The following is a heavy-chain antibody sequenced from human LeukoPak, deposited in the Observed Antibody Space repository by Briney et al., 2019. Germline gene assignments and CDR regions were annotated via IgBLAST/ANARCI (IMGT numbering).Heavy chain of an antibody. V-gene: IGHV3-7*01. D-gene: IGHD6-19*01. CDR3: ARSLLGGGWCYDF. J-gene: IGHJ4*02. CDR2: INKDGSEK. Sequence: PGGSLRLSCRASEFTFSRYWMGWVRQAPGKGLEWVANINKDGSEKYYVDSVKGRFAISRDNAKNSLYLQMNSLRVEDTAVYYCARSLLGGGWCYDFWGQGTLVTVSS. CDR1: EFTFSRYW.